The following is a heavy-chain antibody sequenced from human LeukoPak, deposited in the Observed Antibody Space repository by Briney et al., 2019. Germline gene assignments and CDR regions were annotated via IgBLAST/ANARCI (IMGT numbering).Heavy chain of an antibody. CDR2: IIPIFGTA. CDR3: ARGGLGVYCSGGSCYREFDP. V-gene: IGHV1-69*06. Sequence: SVKVSCKASGGTFSSYAISWVRQAPGQGLEWMGGIIPIFGTANYAEKFQSRFTITADKTTSTAYLGLRSMRSEDTAVYYCARGGLGVYCSGGSCYREFDPWGPGTLVTVSS. J-gene: IGHJ5*02. CDR1: GGTFSSYA. D-gene: IGHD2-15*01.